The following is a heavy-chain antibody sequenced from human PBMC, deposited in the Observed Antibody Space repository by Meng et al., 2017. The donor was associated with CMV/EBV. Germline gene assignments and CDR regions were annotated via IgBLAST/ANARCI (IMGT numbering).Heavy chain of an antibody. Sequence: QITLKEVVPTLVKPTQTLTLACTFSGFSLSTSGVGVGWIRQPPGKALEWLALIYWDDDKRYSPSLKSRLTITKDTSKNQVVLTMTNMDPVDTATYYCARLYDSSGYYLGYFDYWGQGTLVTVSS. CDR3: ARLYDSSGYYLGYFDY. D-gene: IGHD3-22*01. J-gene: IGHJ4*02. V-gene: IGHV2-5*02. CDR2: IYWDDDK. CDR1: GFSLSTSGVG.